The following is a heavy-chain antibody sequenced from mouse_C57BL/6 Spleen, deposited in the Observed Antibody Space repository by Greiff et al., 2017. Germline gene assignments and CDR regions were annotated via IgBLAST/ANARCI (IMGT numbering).Heavy chain of an antibody. CDR2: IYPGSGST. Sequence: QVQLQQPGAELVKPGASVKMSCKASGYTFTSYWITWVKQRPGQGLEWIGDIYPGSGSTNYNEKFKSKATLTVDTSSSTAYMQLSSLTSEDAAVYYCAGYYGSSPWFAYWGQGTLVTVSA. CDR3: AGYYGSSPWFAY. J-gene: IGHJ3*01. CDR1: GYTFTSYW. D-gene: IGHD1-1*01. V-gene: IGHV1-55*01.